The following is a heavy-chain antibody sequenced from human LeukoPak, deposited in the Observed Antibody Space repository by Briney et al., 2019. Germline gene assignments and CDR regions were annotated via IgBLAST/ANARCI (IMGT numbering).Heavy chain of an antibody. CDR2: IYYSGST. Sequence: SQTLSLTFTVSGGSISSGDYYWSWIRQPPGKGLEWIGYIYYSGSTYYNPSLKSRVTISVDTSKNQFSLKLSSVTAADTAVYYCARVGAKGVLRYFDWLSTGYYFDYWGQGTLVTVSS. D-gene: IGHD3-9*01. CDR1: GGSISSGDYY. J-gene: IGHJ4*02. CDR3: ARVGAKGVLRYFDWLSTGYYFDY. V-gene: IGHV4-30-4*08.